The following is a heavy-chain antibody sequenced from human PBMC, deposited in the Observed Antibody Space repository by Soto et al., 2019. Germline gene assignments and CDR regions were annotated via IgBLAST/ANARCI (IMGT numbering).Heavy chain of an antibody. V-gene: IGHV3-48*01. CDR2: ISSSSSTI. J-gene: IGHJ5*02. D-gene: IGHD6-13*01. Sequence: LRLSCAASGFTFSSYSMNWVRQAPGKGLEWVSYISSSSSTIYYADSVKGRFTISRDDAKNSLYLQMNSLRAEDTAVYYCARHPERIAQIGWFDPWGQGTLVTVSS. CDR1: GFTFSSYS. CDR3: ARHPERIAQIGWFDP.